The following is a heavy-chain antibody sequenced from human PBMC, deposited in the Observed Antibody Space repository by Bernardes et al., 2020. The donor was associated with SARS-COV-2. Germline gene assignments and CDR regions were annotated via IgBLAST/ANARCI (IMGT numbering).Heavy chain of an antibody. CDR1: GYTFSDYW. V-gene: IGHV5-51*01. D-gene: IGHD2-2*01. CDR3: SRSYVSDYCYVE. CDR2: FHPANSTN. Sequence: GESLKISCEASGYTFSDYWVAWVRQTPGKGLEWMGVFHPANSTNIYSPSFRGQVTMSADKSINTSYLQWSSLKGSDTAIYYCSRSYVSDYCYVEWGQGTLVIVSS. J-gene: IGHJ4*02.